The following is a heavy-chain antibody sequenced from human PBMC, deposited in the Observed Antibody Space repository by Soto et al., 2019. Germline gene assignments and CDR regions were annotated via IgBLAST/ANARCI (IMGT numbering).Heavy chain of an antibody. Sequence: EVQVVESGGGLIQPGGSLRLSCAASGFTFSSYWMTWVRQAPGKGLEWVANMKEDGSDRYYLDSVKGRFTISRDNAKNSLYLQMNSLRAEDTAVYYCARGWAHLDPWGQGTLVTVSS. CDR3: ARGWAHLDP. D-gene: IGHD3-16*01. J-gene: IGHJ5*02. V-gene: IGHV3-7*01. CDR1: GFTFSSYW. CDR2: MKEDGSDR.